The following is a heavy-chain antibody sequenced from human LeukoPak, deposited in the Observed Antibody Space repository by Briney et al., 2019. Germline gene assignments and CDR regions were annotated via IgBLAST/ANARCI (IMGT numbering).Heavy chain of an antibody. CDR3: ARGGALMVREIINEY. Sequence: ASVKVSCKASGYTFTGYYMHWVRPAPGQGLEWMGFVNPNSAATKYAQNFQGRVTMTRDTSISTAYMEMTSLTSDDTAVYYCARGGALMVREIINEYWGQGTLVTVSS. CDR2: VNPNSAAT. J-gene: IGHJ4*02. CDR1: GYTFTGYY. D-gene: IGHD3-10*01. V-gene: IGHV1-2*02.